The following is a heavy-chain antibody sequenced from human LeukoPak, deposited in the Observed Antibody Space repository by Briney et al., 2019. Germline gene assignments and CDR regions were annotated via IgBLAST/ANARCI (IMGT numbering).Heavy chain of an antibody. J-gene: IGHJ4*02. Sequence: ASVKVSRKASGYTFTGYYMHWVRQAPGQGLEWMGWINPNSGGTNYAQKFQGRVTMTRDTSISTAYMELSRLRSDDTAVYYCARAKLPGDYYFDYWGQGTLVTVSS. CDR2: INPNSGGT. CDR1: GYTFTGYY. CDR3: ARAKLPGDYYFDY. V-gene: IGHV1-2*02. D-gene: IGHD1-26*01.